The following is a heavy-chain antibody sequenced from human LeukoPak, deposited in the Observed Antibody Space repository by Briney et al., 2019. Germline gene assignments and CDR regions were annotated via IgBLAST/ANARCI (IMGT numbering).Heavy chain of an antibody. J-gene: IGHJ4*02. Sequence: ASVKVSCKASGYTFTSYGISWVRQAPGQGLEWMGWISAYNGNTNYAQKLQGRVTMTTDKSTSTAYMELSSLRSEDTAVYYCARDYYGSGSYYKGGYYFDYWGQGTLVTVSS. CDR3: ARDYYGSGSYYKGGYYFDY. D-gene: IGHD3-10*01. CDR2: ISAYNGNT. V-gene: IGHV1-18*01. CDR1: GYTFTSYG.